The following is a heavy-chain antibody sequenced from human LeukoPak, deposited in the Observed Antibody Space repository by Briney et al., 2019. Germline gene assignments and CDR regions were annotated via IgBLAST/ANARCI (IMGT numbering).Heavy chain of an antibody. CDR1: GFTFSSYG. Sequence: SLRLSCAPSGFTFSSYGMHWVRQAPGKGLEWVAFIRNAGSKKYYADSVKGRFTISRDNSKNTLYLQMNSRRAEDTAVYYCAKGATAMVLDWGQGTLVTVSS. CDR2: IRNAGSKK. D-gene: IGHD5-18*01. CDR3: AKGATAMVLD. V-gene: IGHV3-30*02. J-gene: IGHJ4*02.